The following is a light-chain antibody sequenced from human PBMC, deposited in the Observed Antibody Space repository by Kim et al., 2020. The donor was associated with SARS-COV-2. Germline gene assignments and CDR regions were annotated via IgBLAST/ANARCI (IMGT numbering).Light chain of an antibody. J-gene: IGLJ2*01. V-gene: IGLV2-23*01. CDR1: SSDVGTYDL. CDR3: CAYTASSTPLV. CDR2: EDS. Sequence: QSALTQPASVSGSPGQSITISCTGSSSDVGTYDLVSWYQHHRGRAPTLIIYEDSNRSSGVSNRFSGSKSGDTASLTISGLQAEDEADYYCCAYTASSTPLVFGGGTQLTVL.